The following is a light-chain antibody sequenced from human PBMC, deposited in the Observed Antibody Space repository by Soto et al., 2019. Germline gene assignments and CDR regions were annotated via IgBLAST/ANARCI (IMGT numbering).Light chain of an antibody. CDR3: SSYASSSTYA. V-gene: IGLV2-14*01. Sequence: QSVLTQPASVSGSPGQSITISCTGTSSDVGAYNYVSWYQQHPGKAPKLMIYDVSNRPSGVSNRFSGSKSGNSASLTISGLQAEDEADYYCSSYASSSTYAFGTGTKVTVL. CDR1: SSDVGAYNY. J-gene: IGLJ1*01. CDR2: DVS.